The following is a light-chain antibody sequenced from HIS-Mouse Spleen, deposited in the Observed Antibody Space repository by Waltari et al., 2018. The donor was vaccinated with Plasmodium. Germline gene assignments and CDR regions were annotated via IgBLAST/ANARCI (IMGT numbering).Light chain of an antibody. Sequence: QSALTQPASVSGSPGQSITISCTGTRSDVGSSNLVSWYQQHPGKAPKLMIYEGSKRPSGVSNRFSGSKSGNTASLTISGLQAEDEADYYCCSYAGSSTNWVFGGGTKLTVL. CDR3: CSYAGSSTNWV. V-gene: IGLV2-23*01. J-gene: IGLJ3*02. CDR2: EGS. CDR1: RSDVGSSNL.